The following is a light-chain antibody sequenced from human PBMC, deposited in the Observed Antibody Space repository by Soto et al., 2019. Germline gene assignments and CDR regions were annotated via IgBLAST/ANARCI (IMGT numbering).Light chain of an antibody. J-gene: IGKJ1*01. CDR2: AAS. CDR1: QGIGNY. CDR3: QKYNSAPRT. V-gene: IGKV1-27*01. Sequence: DIQMTQSPSSLSASLGDRVTITCRASQGIGNYLAWYQLQPGKVPKLLIYAASTLQSGVTSRFSGSGSGTDFTLTISSLQPEDVATYFRQKYNSAPRTFGQGTKVEI.